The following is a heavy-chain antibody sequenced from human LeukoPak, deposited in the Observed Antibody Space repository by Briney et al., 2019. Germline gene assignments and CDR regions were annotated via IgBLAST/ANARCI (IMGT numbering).Heavy chain of an antibody. CDR3: ANDPTFGRDAFDI. J-gene: IGHJ3*02. D-gene: IGHD2/OR15-2a*01. CDR2: ISDSGGTT. CDR1: GFTFSNSA. Sequence: GGSLRLSCAASGFTFSNSAMSWVRQAPGKGLEWVSLISDSGGTTNHADSVKGRFTISRDNSKNTLYLQMNSLRAEDTAVYYCANDPTFGRDAFDIWGQGTMVTVSS. V-gene: IGHV3-23*01.